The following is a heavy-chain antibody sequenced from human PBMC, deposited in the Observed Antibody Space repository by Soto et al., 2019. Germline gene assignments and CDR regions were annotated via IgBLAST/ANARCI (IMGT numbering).Heavy chain of an antibody. Sequence: PGGSLRLSCAASGFTVSSNYMSWVRQAPGKGLEWVSGIRGFSPYTFYAESVKGRFTISRDNAKKSLYLQMNSLRAEDTAVYYCARDRGYDAHDYYYNAMDVWGQGTTVTVS. D-gene: IGHD2-15*01. V-gene: IGHV3-21*01. J-gene: IGHJ6*02. CDR2: IRGFSPYT. CDR3: ARDRGYDAHDYYYNAMDV. CDR1: GFTVSSNY.